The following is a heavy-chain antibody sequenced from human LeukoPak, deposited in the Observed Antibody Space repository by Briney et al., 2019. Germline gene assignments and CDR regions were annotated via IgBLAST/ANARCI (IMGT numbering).Heavy chain of an antibody. CDR1: GGSISSYY. V-gene: IGHV4-59*01. J-gene: IGHJ4*02. CDR3: AREYHGSWRIDY. Sequence: PSETLSLTCTVSGGSISSYYWSWIRQPPGKGLEWIGYIYYSGSTNYNPSLKSRVTISVDTSRNQFSLKLSSVTAADTAVYYCAREYHGSWRIDYWGQGTLVTVSS. CDR2: IYYSGST. D-gene: IGHD3-10*01.